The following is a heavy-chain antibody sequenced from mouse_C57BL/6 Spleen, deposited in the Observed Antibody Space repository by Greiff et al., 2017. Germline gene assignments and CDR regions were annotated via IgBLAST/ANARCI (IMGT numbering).Heavy chain of an antibody. Sequence: QVQLKQPGAELVRPGSSVKLSCKASGYTFTSYWMDWVKQRPGQGLEWIGNIYPSDSETHYNQKFKDKATLTVDKSSSTAYMQLSSLTSEDSAVYYCARAGSNWSWFAYWGQGTLGTVSA. V-gene: IGHV1-61*01. J-gene: IGHJ3*01. CDR3: ARAGSNWSWFAY. D-gene: IGHD4-1*02. CDR1: GYTFTSYW. CDR2: IYPSDSET.